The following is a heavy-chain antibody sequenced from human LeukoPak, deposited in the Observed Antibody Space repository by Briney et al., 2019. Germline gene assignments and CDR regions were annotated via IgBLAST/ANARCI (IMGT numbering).Heavy chain of an antibody. D-gene: IGHD2-2*03. J-gene: IGHJ6*03. V-gene: IGHV3-48*04. Sequence: PGGSLRLSCAASGFTFSSYAMSWVRQAPGKGLEWVSYISSSGSTIYYADSVKGRFTISRDNAKNSLYLQMNSLRAEDTAVYYCARLDIVVVPAAPIYYYYYMDVWGKGTTVTVSS. CDR1: GFTFSSYA. CDR2: ISSSGSTI. CDR3: ARLDIVVVPAAPIYYYYYMDV.